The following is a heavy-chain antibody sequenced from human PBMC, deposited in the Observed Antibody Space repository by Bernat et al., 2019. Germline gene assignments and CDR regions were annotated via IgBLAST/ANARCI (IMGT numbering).Heavy chain of an antibody. CDR3: ARDDGAFAI. Sequence: QVQLVESGGGVVQPGRSLRLSCAASGFTFSSHDMHWVRQAPGKGLAWVAGISYQGNNKYYGDSLKRRFTISRDNSKNSTYLQMNSLRTEDTGVYYCARDDGAFAIWGQGTMGTVAS. CDR1: GFTFSSHD. CDR2: ISYQGNNK. V-gene: IGHV3-30*03. J-gene: IGHJ3*02.